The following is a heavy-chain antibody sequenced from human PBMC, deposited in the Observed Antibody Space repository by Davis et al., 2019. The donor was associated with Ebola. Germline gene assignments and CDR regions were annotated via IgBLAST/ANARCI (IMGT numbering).Heavy chain of an antibody. D-gene: IGHD2-15*01. CDR1: GFIFSDYY. CDR2: ISSRGDIK. V-gene: IGHV3-11*01. CDR3: VRLKSPGNCIGGSCEGWFDS. J-gene: IGHJ5*01. Sequence: PGGSLRLSCAASGFIFSDYYMNWVRQAPGKGLEWVSYISSRGDIKYYGESVKGRFTISRDNAKRSLYLDMNSLKVDDTAVYYCVRLKSPGNCIGGSCEGWFDSWGQGTLVKVSS.